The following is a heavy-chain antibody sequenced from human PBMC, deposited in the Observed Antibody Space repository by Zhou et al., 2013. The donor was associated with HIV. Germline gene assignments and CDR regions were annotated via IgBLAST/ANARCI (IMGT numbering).Heavy chain of an antibody. D-gene: IGHD3-9*01. J-gene: IGHJ4*02. CDR3: DKRHGDFDLVITNFDY. CDR2: ISWNSGNL. Sequence: EVQLVESGGGLVQPGRSLRLSCAASGFTFDDYAMHWVRQAPGKGLEWVSGISWNSGNLGYADSVRGRFTISRDNGKKSLYLQMNSLRPEDTALYYCDKRHGDFDLVITNFDYWGQGTLVTVSS. CDR1: GFTFDDYA. V-gene: IGHV3-9*01.